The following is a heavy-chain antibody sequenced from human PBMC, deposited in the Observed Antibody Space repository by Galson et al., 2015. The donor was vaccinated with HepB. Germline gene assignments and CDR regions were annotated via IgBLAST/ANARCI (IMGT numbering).Heavy chain of an antibody. CDR1: GFTFNNYW. J-gene: IGHJ5*02. Sequence: SLRLSCAGSGFTFNNYWMNWVRQAPGKGLEWLAIIKEDGSEALYGDSVRGRFTISKDIAKTSVHLQMSTLRDEDTAVYYCALGVGWTIDHWGQGTLVSGSS. CDR3: ALGVGWTIDH. V-gene: IGHV3-7*01. D-gene: IGHD3-10*01. CDR2: IKEDGSEA.